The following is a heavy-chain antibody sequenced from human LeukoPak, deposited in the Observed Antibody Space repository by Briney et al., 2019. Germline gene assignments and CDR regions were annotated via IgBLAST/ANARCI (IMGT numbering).Heavy chain of an antibody. CDR2: ISSSSSYI. CDR1: GFTFSSYS. V-gene: IGHV3-21*01. Sequence: GGSLRLSCAASGFTFSSYSMNWVRQAPGKGLEWVSSISSSSSYIYYADSVKGRFTISRDNAKNSLYLQMNSLRAEDTAVYYCARARRYCSGGSCYGRFFDYWGQGTLVTVSS. D-gene: IGHD2-15*01. J-gene: IGHJ4*02. CDR3: ARARRYCSGGSCYGRFFDY.